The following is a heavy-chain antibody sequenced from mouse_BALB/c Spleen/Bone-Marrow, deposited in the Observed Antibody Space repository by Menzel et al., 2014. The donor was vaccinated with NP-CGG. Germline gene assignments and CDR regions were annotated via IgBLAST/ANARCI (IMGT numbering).Heavy chain of an antibody. D-gene: IGHD1-1*01. CDR2: IDPANGDT. V-gene: IGHV14-3*02. CDR1: GFNIKDTY. J-gene: IGHJ3*01. CDR3: ANYYYGSSLFAY. Sequence: QQPGTDLVKPGASIRLSCTASGFNIKDTYMHWVRQRPEQGLEWIGRIDPANGDTKYDPKFQGKATITADTSSNTAYLQLSSLTSEDTAVYYCANYYYGSSLFAYWGQGTLVTVSA.